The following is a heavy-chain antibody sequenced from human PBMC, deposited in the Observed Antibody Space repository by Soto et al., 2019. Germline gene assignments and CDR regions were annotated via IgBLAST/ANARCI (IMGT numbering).Heavy chain of an antibody. Sequence: KPSETLSLTCAVVGDSLRGQSWNWIRQSPGKGLEWIGELDQSGGTNYNPSLKSRAIISDDTSKNQFSLTLTSVTAADTAVYYCAREYSNGWSGESLDVWGQGTTVTVSS. CDR2: LDQSGGT. V-gene: IGHV4-34*01. D-gene: IGHD6-13*01. J-gene: IGHJ6*02. CDR1: GDSLRGQS. CDR3: AREYSNGWSGESLDV.